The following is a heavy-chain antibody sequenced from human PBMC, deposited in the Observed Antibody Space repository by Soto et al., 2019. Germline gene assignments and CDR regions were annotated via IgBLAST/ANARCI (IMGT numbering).Heavy chain of an antibody. CDR1: GYTFTSYG. CDR2: ISAYNGNT. V-gene: IGHV1-18*01. Sequence: ASVKVSCKASGYTFTSYGISWVRQAPGQGLEWMGWISAYNGNTNYAQKLQGRVTMTTDTSTSTAYMELRSLRSDDTAVYYCARSGVQGFHCSSTSCPPEPFDYWGQGTLVTVSS. J-gene: IGHJ4*02. D-gene: IGHD2-2*01. CDR3: ARSGVQGFHCSSTSCPPEPFDY.